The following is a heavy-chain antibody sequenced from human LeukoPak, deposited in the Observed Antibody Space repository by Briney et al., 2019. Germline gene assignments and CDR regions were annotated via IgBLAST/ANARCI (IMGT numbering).Heavy chain of an antibody. CDR2: IYYSGNT. Sequence: SETLSLTCTVSGGSISSSTYYWGWIRQPPGKGLEWIGSIYYSGNTYYNPSLKSRVTISVDTSKNQFSLKLSSVTAADTAMYYCARDRSIAATGAPFDYWGQGTLVTVSS. V-gene: IGHV4-39*07. CDR1: GGSISSSTYY. CDR3: ARDRSIAATGAPFDY. J-gene: IGHJ4*02. D-gene: IGHD6-13*01.